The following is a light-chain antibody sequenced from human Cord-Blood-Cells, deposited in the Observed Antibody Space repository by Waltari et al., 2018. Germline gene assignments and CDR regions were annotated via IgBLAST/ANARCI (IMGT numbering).Light chain of an antibody. V-gene: IGKV3-20*01. CDR2: GAS. Sequence: EIVLTQSPGTLSLSPGERATLSCRASQSVSSSYLAWYQQKPGHAPRLLIYGASSRATGIPDRFSVSGSGTDFTLTISRLEPEDLAVYYCQQYGSSPTFGGGTKVEIK. CDR3: QQYGSSPT. J-gene: IGKJ4*02. CDR1: QSVSSSY.